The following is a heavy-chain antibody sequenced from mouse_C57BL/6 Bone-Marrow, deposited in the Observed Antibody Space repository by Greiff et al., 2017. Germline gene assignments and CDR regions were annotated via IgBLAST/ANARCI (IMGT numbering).Heavy chain of an antibody. V-gene: IGHV1-19*01. CDR1: GYTFTDSY. Sequence: EVKLVESGPVLVKPGASVKMSCKASGYTFTDSYMNWVKQSHGKSLEWIGVINPYNGGTSYNQKFKGKATLTVDKSSSTAYMELNSLTSEDSAVYYCARRQIRLQAYYFDYWGQGTTLTVSS. CDR3: ARRQIRLQAYYFDY. D-gene: IGHD3-2*02. CDR2: INPYNGGT. J-gene: IGHJ2*01.